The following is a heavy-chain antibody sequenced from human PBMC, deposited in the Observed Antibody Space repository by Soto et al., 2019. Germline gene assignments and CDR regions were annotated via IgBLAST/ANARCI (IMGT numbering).Heavy chain of an antibody. CDR2: IYYSGST. Sequence: SETLSLTCTVSGGSISSGGYYWSWIRQHPWKGLEWIGYIYYSGSTYYNPSLKSRVTISVDTSKNQFSLKLSSVTAADTAVYYCARGPDYYDSSGYSNWFDPWGQGXLVTVYS. CDR1: GGSISSGGYY. J-gene: IGHJ5*02. V-gene: IGHV4-31*03. D-gene: IGHD3-22*01. CDR3: ARGPDYYDSSGYSNWFDP.